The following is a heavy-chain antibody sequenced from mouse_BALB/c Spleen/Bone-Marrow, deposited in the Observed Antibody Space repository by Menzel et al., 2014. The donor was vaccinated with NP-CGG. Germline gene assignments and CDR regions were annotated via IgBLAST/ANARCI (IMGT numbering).Heavy chain of an antibody. Sequence: EVQGGESEVGLVQPGGSRKLSCAASGFTFSSFGMHWVRQAPEKGLEWVAYISSGSSTIYYADTVKGRFTISRDNPKNTLFLQMTSLRSEDTAMYYCARYGNYFYAMDYWGHGTSVTVSS. CDR2: ISSGSSTI. CDR1: GFTFSSFG. V-gene: IGHV5-17*02. D-gene: IGHD2-1*01. J-gene: IGHJ4*01. CDR3: ARYGNYFYAMDY.